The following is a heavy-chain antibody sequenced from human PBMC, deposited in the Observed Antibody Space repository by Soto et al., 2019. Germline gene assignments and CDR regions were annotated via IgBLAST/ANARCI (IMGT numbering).Heavy chain of an antibody. J-gene: IGHJ6*02. Sequence: GASVKVSCKASGYTFTSYALHWVRQAPGQRLEWMGWINAGSGNTKYSKKFQGRVTITRDTSASTAYMELSSLRSEDTAVYYCARDSGGMDVWGQGTTVTVSS. V-gene: IGHV1-3*01. CDR3: ARDSGGMDV. CDR1: GYTFTSYA. CDR2: INAGSGNT.